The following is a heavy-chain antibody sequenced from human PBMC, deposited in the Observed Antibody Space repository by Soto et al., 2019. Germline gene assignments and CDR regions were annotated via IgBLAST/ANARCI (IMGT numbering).Heavy chain of an antibody. D-gene: IGHD6-19*01. CDR1: GGSISSSSYY. CDR2: IYYSGST. CDR3: ARSSSSGWYHDY. V-gene: IGHV4-39*01. Sequence: QLQLQESGPGLVKPSETLSLTCTVSGGSISSSSYYWGWIRQPPGKGLEWIGSIYYSGSTYYNPSLKSRVTISVDTSKNQFSLKLSSVTAADTAVYYCARSSSSGWYHDYWGQGTLVTVSS. J-gene: IGHJ4*02.